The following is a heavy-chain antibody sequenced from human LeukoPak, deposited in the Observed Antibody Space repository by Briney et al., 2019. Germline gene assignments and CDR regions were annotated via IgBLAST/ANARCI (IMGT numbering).Heavy chain of an antibody. CDR2: IGYEGVHK. Sequence: PGGSLRLSCAASGFTFNNFGMHWVRQAPGKGLEWVAFIGYEGVHKYYADSVKGRFTISIDNSKATLYLQMNSLRPEDTAVYYCAKDLHGGYSSDYWGQGTLVTVSS. V-gene: IGHV3-30*02. CDR3: AKDLHGGYSSDY. CDR1: GFTFNNFG. D-gene: IGHD3-22*01. J-gene: IGHJ4*02.